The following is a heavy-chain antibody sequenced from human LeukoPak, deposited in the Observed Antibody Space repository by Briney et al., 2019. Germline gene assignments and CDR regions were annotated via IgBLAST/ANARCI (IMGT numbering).Heavy chain of an antibody. J-gene: IGHJ5*02. Sequence: SVKVSCKASGGTFSSYAISWVRQAPGQGLEWMGRIIPIFGTANYAQKFQGRVTITTDESTSTAYMELSSLRSEDTAVYYCAREKWFGELPPSNWFDPWGQGTPVTVSS. V-gene: IGHV1-69*05. D-gene: IGHD3-10*01. CDR2: IIPIFGTA. CDR1: GGTFSSYA. CDR3: AREKWFGELPPSNWFDP.